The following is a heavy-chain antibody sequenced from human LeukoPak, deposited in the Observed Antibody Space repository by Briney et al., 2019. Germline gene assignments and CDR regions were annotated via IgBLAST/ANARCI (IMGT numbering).Heavy chain of an antibody. D-gene: IGHD2-2*02. CDR3: ASEHTRDAFDI. Sequence: PSETLSLTCSVSGDSINSGYYWGWIRQAPGKGLEWIGSLYHTGRTYFTPSLKSRLTISLDMSKNQFSLKLSSVTAADTAVYYCASEHTRDAFDIWGQGTMVTVSS. J-gene: IGHJ3*02. CDR1: GDSINSGYY. CDR2: LYHTGRT. V-gene: IGHV4-38-2*02.